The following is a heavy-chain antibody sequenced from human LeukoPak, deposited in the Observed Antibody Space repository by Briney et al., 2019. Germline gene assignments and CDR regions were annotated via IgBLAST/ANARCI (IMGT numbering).Heavy chain of an antibody. CDR3: ARSMTTVTTFYY. Sequence: SETLSLTCTVSGGSISSYYWSWIRQPPGKGLEWIGYIYYSGSTNYNPSLKSRVTISVDTSKNQFSLKLSSATAADTAVYYCARSMTTVTTFYYWGQGTLVTVSS. V-gene: IGHV4-59*08. J-gene: IGHJ4*02. CDR2: IYYSGST. D-gene: IGHD4-17*01. CDR1: GGSISSYY.